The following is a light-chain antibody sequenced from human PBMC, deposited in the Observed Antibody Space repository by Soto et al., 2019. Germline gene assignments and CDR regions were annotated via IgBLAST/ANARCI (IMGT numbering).Light chain of an antibody. CDR2: DAS. V-gene: IGKV3-11*01. Sequence: EIVLTQSPATLSLSPGERATLSCRASQSVSSYLAWYQQKPGQAPRLLIYDASNSATGIPARFSGSESGTDFTLTISSLEPEDFAVYSCQQRSNWPPLYTFGQGTKLEIK. CDR3: QQRSNWPPLYT. J-gene: IGKJ2*01. CDR1: QSVSSY.